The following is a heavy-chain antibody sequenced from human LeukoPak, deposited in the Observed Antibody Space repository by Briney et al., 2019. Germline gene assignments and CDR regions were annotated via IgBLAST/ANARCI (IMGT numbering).Heavy chain of an antibody. CDR2: INHSGST. Sequence: PSETLSLTCAVYGGSFSGYYWSWIRQPPGKGLEWIGGINHSGSTNYNPSLKSRVTISVDTSKNQFSLKLSSVTAADTAVYYCARGSYDYVWGSYRYGGACFDYWGQGTLVTVSS. D-gene: IGHD3-16*02. J-gene: IGHJ4*02. CDR1: GGSFSGYY. CDR3: ARGSYDYVWGSYRYGGACFDY. V-gene: IGHV4-34*01.